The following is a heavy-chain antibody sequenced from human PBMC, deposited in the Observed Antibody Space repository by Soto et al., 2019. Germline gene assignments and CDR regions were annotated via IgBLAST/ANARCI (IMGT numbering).Heavy chain of an antibody. V-gene: IGHV3-48*02. J-gene: IGHJ6*02. CDR1: GFTFSSYS. CDR3: ARDLRWEPPYYYGMDV. CDR2: ISSSSSTI. Sequence: GGSLRLSCAASGFTFSSYSMNWIRQAPGKWLEWVSYISSSSSTIYYADSVKGRFTISRDNAKNSLYLQMNSLRDKDTAVCYCARDLRWEPPYYYGMDVWGQGXTVTVSS. D-gene: IGHD1-26*01.